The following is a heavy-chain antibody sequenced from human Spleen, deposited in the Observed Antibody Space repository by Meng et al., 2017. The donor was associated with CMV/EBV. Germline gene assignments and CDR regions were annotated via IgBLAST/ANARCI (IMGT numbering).Heavy chain of an antibody. D-gene: IGHD6-13*01. CDR3: ARGQQLVDY. CDR1: GFTFRSYW. J-gene: IGHJ4*02. Sequence: RLSCAASGFTFRSYWMHWVRQAPGKGLVWVSRINNDGSSTNYADSVKGRFTISRDNAKNTLYLQLNSLRAEDTAVYYCARGQQLVDYWGQGTLVTVSS. V-gene: IGHV3-74*01. CDR2: INNDGSST.